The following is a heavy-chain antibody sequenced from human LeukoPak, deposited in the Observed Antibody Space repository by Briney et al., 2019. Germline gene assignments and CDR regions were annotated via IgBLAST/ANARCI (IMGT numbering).Heavy chain of an antibody. V-gene: IGHV3-48*01. CDR2: ISSSSNTI. CDR1: GFTFSSYS. J-gene: IGHJ4*02. CDR3: ARDRIVRATPFDY. Sequence: GGSLRLSCAASGFTFSSYSMNWVRQAPGKGLEWVSNISSSSNTIYYTDSVKGRFTISRDNAKNSLYLQMNSLRAEDTAVYYCARDRIVRATPFDYWGQGTLVTVSS. D-gene: IGHD1-26*01.